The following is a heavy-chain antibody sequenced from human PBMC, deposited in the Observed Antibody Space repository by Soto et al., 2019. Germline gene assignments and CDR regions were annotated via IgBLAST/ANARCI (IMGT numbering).Heavy chain of an antibody. CDR3: TTDRSATVTVNKGGDY. D-gene: IGHD4-4*01. Sequence: PGGSLRLSCAASGFTFSNAWMSWVRQAPGKGLEWVGRIKSKTDGGTTDYAAPVKGRFTISRDDSKNTLYLQMNSLKTEDTAVYYCTTDRSATVTVNKGGDYWGQGTLVTVSS. CDR2: IKSKTDGGTT. V-gene: IGHV3-15*01. CDR1: GFTFSNAW. J-gene: IGHJ4*02.